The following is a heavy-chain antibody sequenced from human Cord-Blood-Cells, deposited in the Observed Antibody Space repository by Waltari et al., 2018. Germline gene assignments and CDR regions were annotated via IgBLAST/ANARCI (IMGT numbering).Heavy chain of an antibody. CDR3: ARDWNTKSGYDNYYYGMDV. V-gene: IGHV3-66*01. Sequence: EVQLVESGGGLVQPGGSLRLSCAASGFTVSSNYMSWVRQAPGKGVEWVSVSYRCGSTYYADSVKGRCTISRDNSKNTLYLQMNSLRAEDTAVYYCARDWNTKSGYDNYYYGMDVWGQGTTVTVSS. D-gene: IGHD5-12*01. CDR1: GFTVSSNY. J-gene: IGHJ6*02. CDR2: SYRCGST.